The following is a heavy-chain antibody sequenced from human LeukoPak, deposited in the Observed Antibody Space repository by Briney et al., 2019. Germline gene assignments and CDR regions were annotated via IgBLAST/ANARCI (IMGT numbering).Heavy chain of an antibody. J-gene: IGHJ4*02. Sequence: GGSLRLSCAGSGFTFSIYAMSWVRQAPGKGLEWVSAISGSGGSTYYADSVKGRFTISRDNSKNTLYLQMNSLRAEDTAVYYCATGVVVAATCFDYWGQGTLVTVSS. CDR1: GFTFSIYA. CDR3: ATGVVVAATCFDY. CDR2: ISGSGGST. D-gene: IGHD2-15*01. V-gene: IGHV3-23*01.